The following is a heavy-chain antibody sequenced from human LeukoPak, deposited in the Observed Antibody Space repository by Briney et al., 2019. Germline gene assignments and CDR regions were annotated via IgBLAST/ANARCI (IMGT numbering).Heavy chain of an antibody. CDR2: ISGDGGST. CDR3: AKSNSESQTTVGD. V-gene: IGHV3-43*02. Sequence: GGSLRLSCAASGFTFDDYAMHWVRQAPGKGLEWVSLISGDGGSTYYADSVKGRFSISRNNSKNTLYLQMNSLRAEDAAVYYCAKSNSESQTTVGDWGQGTLVTVSS. CDR1: GFTFDDYA. D-gene: IGHD1-26*01. J-gene: IGHJ4*02.